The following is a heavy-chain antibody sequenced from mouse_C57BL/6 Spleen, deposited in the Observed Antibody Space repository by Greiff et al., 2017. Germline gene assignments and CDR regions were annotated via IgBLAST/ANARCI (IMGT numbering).Heavy chain of an antibody. Sequence: VQLQQPGAELVKPGASVKMSCKASGYTFTSYWITWVKQRPGQGLEWIGDIYPGSGRTNYNEKFKSKATLTVDTSSSTAYMQLSSLTSEDSAVYYCAREEGYYYGSGFAYWGQGTLVTVSA. CDR2: IYPGSGRT. V-gene: IGHV1-55*01. CDR1: GYTFTSYW. CDR3: AREEGYYYGSGFAY. J-gene: IGHJ3*01. D-gene: IGHD1-1*01.